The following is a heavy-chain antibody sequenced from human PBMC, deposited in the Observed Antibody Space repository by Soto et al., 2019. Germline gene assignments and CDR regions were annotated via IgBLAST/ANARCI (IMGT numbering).Heavy chain of an antibody. J-gene: IGHJ5*02. CDR1: GYSLTGYY. D-gene: IGHD3-3*01. V-gene: IGHV1-2*04. CDR2: INPKSGDT. CDR3: ARGGTIRQTTFGLVIVGRFDP. Sequence: QVQLVQSGAEVKKPGASVRVSCTTSGYSLTGYYLHWVRQAPGQGREWMGRINPKSGDTDYAQKFQGWVTMTTDTSINTAYMDLTRLTSNDTAIYYCARGGTIRQTTFGLVIVGRFDPWGQGTLVTVSS.